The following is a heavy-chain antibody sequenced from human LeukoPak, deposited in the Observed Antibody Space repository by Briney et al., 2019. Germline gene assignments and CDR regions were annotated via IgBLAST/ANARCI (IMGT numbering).Heavy chain of an antibody. V-gene: IGHV4-39*01. J-gene: IGHJ4*02. CDR1: GSSISSSSYY. CDR2: IYYSGST. Sequence: SETLSLTCTVSGSSISSSSYYWGWIRQPPGKGLEWIGSIYYSGSTYYNPSLKSRVTISVDTSKNQFSLKLSSVTAADTAVYYCARQDVIAARQLDYWGQGTLVTVSS. CDR3: ARQDVIAARQLDY. D-gene: IGHD6-6*01.